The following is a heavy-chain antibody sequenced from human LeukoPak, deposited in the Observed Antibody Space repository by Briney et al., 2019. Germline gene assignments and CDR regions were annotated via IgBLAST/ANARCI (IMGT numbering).Heavy chain of an antibody. CDR2: ISYGGSNK. CDR1: GFTFSSYA. Sequence: GGSLRLSCAASGFTFSSYAMHWVRQAPGKGLEWVAVISYGGSNKYYADSVKGRFTISRDNSKNTLYLQMNSLRAEDTAVYYCARDGYYDILTGYLLEGWFDPWGQGTLVTVSS. D-gene: IGHD3-9*01. V-gene: IGHV3-30*04. J-gene: IGHJ5*02. CDR3: ARDGYYDILTGYLLEGWFDP.